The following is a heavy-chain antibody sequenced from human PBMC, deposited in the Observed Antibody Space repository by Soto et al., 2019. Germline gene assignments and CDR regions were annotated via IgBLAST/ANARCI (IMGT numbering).Heavy chain of an antibody. CDR2: IYYSGST. CDR3: ARVGDYYYYYGMDV. V-gene: IGHV4-39*07. Sequence: SETLSLTCTVSGGSISSSSYYWGWIRQPPGKGLVWIGSIYYSGSTYYNPSLKSRVTISVDTSKNQFSLKLSSVTAADTAVYYCARVGDYYYYYGMDVWGQGTTVTVSS. J-gene: IGHJ6*02. CDR1: GGSISSSSYY.